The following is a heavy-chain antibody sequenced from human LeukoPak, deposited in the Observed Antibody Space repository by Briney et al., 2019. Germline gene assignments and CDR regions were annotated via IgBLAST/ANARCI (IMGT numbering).Heavy chain of an antibody. CDR1: GGSISSSSYY. D-gene: IGHD6-13*01. CDR3: ARHPAAGNSYHYGMDV. V-gene: IGHV4-39*01. J-gene: IGHJ6*02. Sequence: SETLSLTCTVSGGSISSSSYYWGWIRQPPGKDLEWIGTINYSGNTYYNPSLKSRVTISVDASQNQFSLKLNSVTAADTAVYYCARHPAAGNSYHYGMDVWGQGTTVTVSS. CDR2: INYSGNT.